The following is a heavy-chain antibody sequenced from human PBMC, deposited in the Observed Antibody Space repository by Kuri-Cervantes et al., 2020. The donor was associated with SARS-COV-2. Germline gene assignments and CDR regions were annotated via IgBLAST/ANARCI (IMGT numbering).Heavy chain of an antibody. Sequence: SVKVSCKASGYTFTSYGISWVRQAPGQGLEWMGGIIPIFGTANYAQKFQGRVTITADESTSTAYMELSSLRSEDTAVYYCAKTYYDFWSGYEYWGQGTLVTVSS. CDR3: AKTYYDFWSGYEY. CDR1: GYTFTSYG. D-gene: IGHD3-3*01. J-gene: IGHJ4*02. V-gene: IGHV1-69*13. CDR2: IIPIFGTA.